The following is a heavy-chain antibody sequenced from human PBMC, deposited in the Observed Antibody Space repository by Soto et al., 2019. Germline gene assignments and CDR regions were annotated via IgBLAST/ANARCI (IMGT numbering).Heavy chain of an antibody. CDR1: GGTFSSYA. J-gene: IGHJ4*02. D-gene: IGHD6-13*01. V-gene: IGHV1-69*13. CDR3: ARERSGRRIAAAGTSDWDPEVVYFDY. Sequence: GASVKVSCKASGGTFSSYAISWVRQAPGQGLEWMGGIIPIFGTANYAQKFQGRVTITADESTSTAYMELSSLRSEDTAVYYCARERSGRRIAAAGTSDWDPEVVYFDYWGQGTLVTVSS. CDR2: IIPIFGTA.